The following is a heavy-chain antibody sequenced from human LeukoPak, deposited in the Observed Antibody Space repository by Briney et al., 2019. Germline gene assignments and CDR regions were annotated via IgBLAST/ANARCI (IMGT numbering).Heavy chain of an antibody. Sequence: PGGSLRLSCAASGFSISNDWMSWVRQAPGKGLEWIARVKSKGAGETTDYVAPVKGRFTISRDDSKNTLYLQMNSLKTEDTAVYYCTLIQGWGSGSYYRDFWGQGTLVTVSS. V-gene: IGHV3-15*01. D-gene: IGHD3-10*01. CDR3: TLIQGWGSGSYYRDF. J-gene: IGHJ4*02. CDR1: GFSISNDW. CDR2: VKSKGAGETT.